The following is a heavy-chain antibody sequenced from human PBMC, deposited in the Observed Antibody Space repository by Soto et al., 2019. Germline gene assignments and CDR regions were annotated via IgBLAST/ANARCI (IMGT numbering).Heavy chain of an antibody. CDR2: IYYSGST. CDR3: ARRSGYNFYYNYYAMDV. Sequence: PSETLSLTCTVSGGSISSSNNYWGWIRQPPGKGLEWIGTIYYSGSTYYNPSLKSRVTISVDTSKNQFSLKLTSVTAADTAVYYCARRSGYNFYYNYYAMDVWGKGTTVT. D-gene: IGHD3-22*01. CDR1: GGSISSSNNY. V-gene: IGHV4-39*01. J-gene: IGHJ6*04.